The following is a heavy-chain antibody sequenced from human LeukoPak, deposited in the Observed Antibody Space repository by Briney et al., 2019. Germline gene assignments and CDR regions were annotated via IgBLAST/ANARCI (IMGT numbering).Heavy chain of an antibody. Sequence: ASVTVSCTASGYTFTSYGISWVRQAPGQGLEWMGWISAYNGNTNYAQKLQGRVTMTTDTSTSTAYMELRSLRSDDTAVYYCATSPRSDSSGQIWGQGTLVTVSS. J-gene: IGHJ4*02. CDR3: ATSPRSDSSGQI. CDR1: GYTFTSYG. CDR2: ISAYNGNT. V-gene: IGHV1-18*01. D-gene: IGHD6-19*01.